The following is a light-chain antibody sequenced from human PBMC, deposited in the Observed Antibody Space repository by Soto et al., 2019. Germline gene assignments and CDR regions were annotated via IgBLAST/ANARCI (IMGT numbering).Light chain of an antibody. CDR2: AAS. CDR3: QQGYSFAFT. J-gene: IGKJ3*01. CDR1: QDMSRW. Sequence: DIQMTQSPSSVSASVGDVVTINCRADQDMSRWLASYQQKPGKAPQLLIYAASNLQRGVPSRFSGSGSGTDFTLTISSLQPEDFATYFCQQGYSFAFTFGPGTKVDI. V-gene: IGKV1-12*01.